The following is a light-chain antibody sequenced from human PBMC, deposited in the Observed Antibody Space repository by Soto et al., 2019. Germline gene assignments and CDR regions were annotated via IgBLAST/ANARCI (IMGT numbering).Light chain of an antibody. Sequence: QSALTQPASVSGSPGQSITISCTGTSSNVGIFNVVSWYQLHPGKAPTLMIYEVSKRPSGVSNRFSGSKSGNTASLTISGLLAEDEADYYCCSFGTDSTFVLFGGGTKLTVL. CDR1: SSNVGIFNV. CDR2: EVS. J-gene: IGLJ2*01. V-gene: IGLV2-23*02. CDR3: CSFGTDSTFVL.